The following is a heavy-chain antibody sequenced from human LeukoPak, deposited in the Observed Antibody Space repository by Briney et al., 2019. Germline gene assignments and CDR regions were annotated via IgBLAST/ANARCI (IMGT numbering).Heavy chain of an antibody. V-gene: IGHV4-34*01. CDR3: ACFNTGSPIDY. Sequence: SETLSLTCAVHGGSFSGYYWSWIRQPPGKGLEWIGEINHSGSTNYNPSLKSRVTISVDTSKNQFSLKLSSVTAADTAVYYCACFNTGSPIDYWGQGTLVTVSS. J-gene: IGHJ4*02. CDR1: GGSFSGYY. CDR2: INHSGST. D-gene: IGHD1-1*01.